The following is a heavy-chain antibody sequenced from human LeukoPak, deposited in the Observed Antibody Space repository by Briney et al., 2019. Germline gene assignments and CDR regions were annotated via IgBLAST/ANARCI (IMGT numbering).Heavy chain of an antibody. J-gene: IGHJ4*02. D-gene: IGHD5-12*01. CDR1: GGSISSYY. CDR3: ARDFSGYDLKYYFDY. V-gene: IGHV4-59*12. CDR2: IYYSGST. Sequence: SETLSLTCTVSGGSISSYYWSWIRQPPGKGLEWIGYIYYSGSTNYNPSLKSRVTISVDTSKNQFSLKLSSVTAADTAVYYCARDFSGYDLKYYFDYWGQGTLVTVSS.